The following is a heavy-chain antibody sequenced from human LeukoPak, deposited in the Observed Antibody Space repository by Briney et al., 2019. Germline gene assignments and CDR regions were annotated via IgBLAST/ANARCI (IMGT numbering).Heavy chain of an antibody. J-gene: IGHJ4*02. CDR1: GGSISSSSYY. D-gene: IGHD2-15*01. Sequence: SETLSLTCTVSGGSISSSSYYWGWIRQPPGKGLEWIGSIYYSGSTYYNPSLKSRVTISVDTSKNQFSLKLSSVTAADTAVYYCARGAATFDYWGQGTLVTVSS. V-gene: IGHV4-39*07. CDR2: IYYSGST. CDR3: ARGAATFDY.